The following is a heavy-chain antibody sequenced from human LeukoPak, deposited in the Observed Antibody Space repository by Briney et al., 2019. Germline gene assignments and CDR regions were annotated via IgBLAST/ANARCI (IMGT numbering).Heavy chain of an antibody. Sequence: GGSLRLSCAASGFTFSSFWMHWVRQPPGKGLVWVSRITSDGSSTRSADSVKGRFTTSRDNAKNTLYLQLNSLRVEDTATYFCARDHGDGTPFDYWGQGTLVTVSS. J-gene: IGHJ4*02. CDR3: ARDHGDGTPFDY. V-gene: IGHV3-74*01. CDR2: ITSDGSST. CDR1: GFTFSSFW. D-gene: IGHD1-7*01.